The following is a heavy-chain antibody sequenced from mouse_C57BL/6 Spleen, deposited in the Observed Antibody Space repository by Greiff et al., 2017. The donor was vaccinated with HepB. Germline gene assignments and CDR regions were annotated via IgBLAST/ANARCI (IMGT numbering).Heavy chain of an antibody. CDR1: GYTFTSYG. D-gene: IGHD2-1*01. Sequence: QVQLQQSGAELARPGASVKLSCKASGYTFTSYGISWVKQRTGQGLEWIGEIYPRSGNNYYNEKLKGKATLTADNSSSTAYMELRSLTSEDSAVYFCARWGYGNYSYFDYWGQGTTLTVSS. CDR3: ARWGYGNYSYFDY. J-gene: IGHJ2*01. CDR2: IYPRSGNN. V-gene: IGHV1-81*01.